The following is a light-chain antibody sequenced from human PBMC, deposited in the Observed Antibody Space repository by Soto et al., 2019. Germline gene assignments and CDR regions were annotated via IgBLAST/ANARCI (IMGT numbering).Light chain of an antibody. CDR2: AAS. CDR3: QKYDSAPWT. Sequence: DIQITHSPSSLSAYIGDSVTITCRASQSISSYLNWYQQEPGKAPKLLIYAASTLQPGVPSRFSGSGSGTEFTLTINSLQPEDVATYYCQKYDSAPWTFGQGTKVDIK. V-gene: IGKV1-27*01. J-gene: IGKJ1*01. CDR1: QSISSY.